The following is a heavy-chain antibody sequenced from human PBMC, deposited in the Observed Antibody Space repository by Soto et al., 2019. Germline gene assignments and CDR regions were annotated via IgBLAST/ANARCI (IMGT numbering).Heavy chain of an antibody. CDR2: ISSTGATI. V-gene: IGHV3-11*01. Sequence: QVRLVESGGGLVKPGGSLRLSCAASGFTFTDYYMSWFRQAPGKGLEWVSQISSTGATIYYADSVKGRFTISRDNAENSLYLQMTSLGGEDTAMYYCALRFMVRGAFDPWGQGTLVTVSS. J-gene: IGHJ5*02. CDR3: ALRFMVRGAFDP. D-gene: IGHD3-10*01. CDR1: GFTFTDYY.